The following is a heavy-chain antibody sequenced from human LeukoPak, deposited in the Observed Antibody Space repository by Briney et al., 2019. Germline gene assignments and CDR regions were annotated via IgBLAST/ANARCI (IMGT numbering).Heavy chain of an antibody. CDR2: IDPRVSYT. Sequence: GESLRISCKGSGYRFSSYWISWVRQMPGKGLEWMGRIDPRVSYTNYNPSFQGHVTIPVDKSINTAYLQWSSLKASDTALYYCAKLMGATIGGEWGQGTLVTVPS. V-gene: IGHV5-10-1*01. CDR3: AKLMGATIGGE. CDR1: GYRFSSYW. D-gene: IGHD3-16*01. J-gene: IGHJ1*01.